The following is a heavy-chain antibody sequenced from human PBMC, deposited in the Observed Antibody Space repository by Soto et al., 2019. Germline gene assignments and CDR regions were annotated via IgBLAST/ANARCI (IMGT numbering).Heavy chain of an antibody. Sequence: QVRLVQSGAEVKEPGSSVTVSCKSSGGTFSNYAVNWARQAPGQGLVWMGGILPIYGSTDFAHKFQGRVTLTADESTSTAYMELKSLRSEDTAVYYWAGGAPFDNSGYRFDYWGQGTLVTVSS. J-gene: IGHJ4*02. V-gene: IGHV1-69*01. CDR3: AGGAPFDNSGYRFDY. CDR1: GGTFSNYA. D-gene: IGHD3-22*01. CDR2: ILPIYGST.